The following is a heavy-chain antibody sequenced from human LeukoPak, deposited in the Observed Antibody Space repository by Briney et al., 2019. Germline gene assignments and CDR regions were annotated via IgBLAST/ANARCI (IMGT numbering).Heavy chain of an antibody. CDR3: ARTSMSAAGNFDY. J-gene: IGHJ4*02. Sequence: GGSLRLSCAASRFTFSDYYMSWIRQAPGKGLEWVSYISSIGTTTFYADSVKGRFTISRDSAKNSLYLQMNSLRAEDTAVYYCARTSMSAAGNFDYWGQGTLVTVSS. CDR1: RFTFSDYY. D-gene: IGHD6-13*01. CDR2: ISSIGTTT. V-gene: IGHV3-11*01.